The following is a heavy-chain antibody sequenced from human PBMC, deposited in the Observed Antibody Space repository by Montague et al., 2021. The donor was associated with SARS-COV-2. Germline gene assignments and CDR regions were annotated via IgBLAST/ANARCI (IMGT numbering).Heavy chain of an antibody. CDR2: IKQDGSET. CDR3: ARVPSSSWYFEY. Sequence: SLRLSCAASGFTLSSYWMSWVRQAPGKGLEWVANIKQDGSETYYVDSVKGRLTISRDNAKHSLYLQMSSLRAEDTAVYYCARVPSSSWYFEYWGQGTLVTVSS. CDR1: GFTLSSYW. J-gene: IGHJ4*02. V-gene: IGHV3-7*01. D-gene: IGHD6-13*01.